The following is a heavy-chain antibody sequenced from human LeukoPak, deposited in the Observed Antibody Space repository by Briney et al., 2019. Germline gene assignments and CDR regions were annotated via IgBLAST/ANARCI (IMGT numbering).Heavy chain of an antibody. Sequence: ASVKVSCKASGYTFNHYAVSWVRQAPGQGLEFMGWISAYNGNTNYAQKLQGRVIMTTDTSTRTVYMELRSLRSDDTATYYCARLHSSGWPLEALDIWGQGTEVTVSS. CDR3: ARLHSSGWPLEALDI. CDR2: ISAYNGNT. D-gene: IGHD6-19*01. CDR1: GYTFNHYA. J-gene: IGHJ3*02. V-gene: IGHV1-18*01.